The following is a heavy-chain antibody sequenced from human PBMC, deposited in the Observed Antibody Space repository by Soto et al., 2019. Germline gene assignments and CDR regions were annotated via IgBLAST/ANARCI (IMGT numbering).Heavy chain of an antibody. Sequence: ASVKVSCQASGGTFSSYAISWVRQAPGQGLEWMGGIIPIFGTANYAQKFRGRVTITADESTSTAYMELSSLRSEDTAVYYCARPTPGAYGSGGDYYYYGMDVWGQGTTVTVSS. D-gene: IGHD3-10*01. V-gene: IGHV1-69*13. J-gene: IGHJ6*02. CDR2: IIPIFGTA. CDR1: GGTFSSYA. CDR3: ARPTPGAYGSGGDYYYYGMDV.